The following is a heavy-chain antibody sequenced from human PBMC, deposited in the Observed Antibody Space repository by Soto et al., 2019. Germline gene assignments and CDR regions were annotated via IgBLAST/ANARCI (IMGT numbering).Heavy chain of an antibody. V-gene: IGHV4-34*01. D-gene: IGHD3-22*01. J-gene: IGHJ6*02. Sequence: PSETLSLTCAVYGGSFSGYYWIWIRQPPGKGLEWIGEINHSGSTNYNPSLKSRVTISVDTSKNQFSLKLSSVTAADTAVYYCARFLWGGDSSGYYSHYYYYGMDVWGQGTTVTVSS. CDR2: INHSGST. CDR1: GGSFSGYY. CDR3: ARFLWGGDSSGYYSHYYYYGMDV.